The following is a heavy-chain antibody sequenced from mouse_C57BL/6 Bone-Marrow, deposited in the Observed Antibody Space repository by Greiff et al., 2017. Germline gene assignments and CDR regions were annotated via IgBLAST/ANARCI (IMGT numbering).Heavy chain of an antibody. CDR3: ADGYAY. CDR1: GYAFSSSW. D-gene: IGHD2-3*01. CDR2: IYPGDGAT. J-gene: IGHJ2*01. V-gene: IGHV1-82*01. Sequence: VQLQESGPELVTPGASVKISCKASGYAFSSSWMNWVKQRPGKGLEWIGRIYPGDGATNYNGNFKGKATLTADKSSSTAYMQLSSLTSEDSAVYFCADGYAYWGQGTTLTVSS.